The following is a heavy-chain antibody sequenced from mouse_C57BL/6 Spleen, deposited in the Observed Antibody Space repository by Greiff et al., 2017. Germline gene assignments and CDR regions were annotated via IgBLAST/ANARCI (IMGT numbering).Heavy chain of an antibody. CDR1: GYAFSSYW. V-gene: IGHV1-82*01. Sequence: LEESGPELVKPGASVKISCKASGYAFSSYWMHWVKQRPGKGLEWIGRIYPGDGATNYNRKFKGKATLTADQSSSPAYMQLSSLTSEDSAVYFCARDYYGSTYFDYWGQGTTLTVSS. J-gene: IGHJ2*01. CDR2: IYPGDGAT. D-gene: IGHD1-1*01. CDR3: ARDYYGSTYFDY.